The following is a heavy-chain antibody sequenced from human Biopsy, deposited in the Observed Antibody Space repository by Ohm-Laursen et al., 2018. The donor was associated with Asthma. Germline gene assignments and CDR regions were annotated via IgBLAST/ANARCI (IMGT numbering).Heavy chain of an antibody. D-gene: IGHD1-26*01. CDR1: GYTFTSYG. Sequence: SCPLSGYTFTSYGTSWARQAPGQGLEWMGWLSAYNGNTNYAQKLHGRITMTTVTSTSTAYMELRSLRSDDTAVYYRARDGPVEAPSDYWGQGTLVTVSS. J-gene: IGHJ4*02. CDR2: LSAYNGNT. V-gene: IGHV1-18*04. CDR3: ARDGPVEAPSDY.